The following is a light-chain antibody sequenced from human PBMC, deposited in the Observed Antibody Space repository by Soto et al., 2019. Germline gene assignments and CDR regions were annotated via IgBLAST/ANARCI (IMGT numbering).Light chain of an antibody. V-gene: IGKV3-11*01. CDR1: QSVSSY. Sequence: EIVLTQSPATLSLSPGERATLSCRASQSVSSYLAWSQQKPGQAPRLLIYDASNRATGIPARCSGSGSGTDFTLTISSLEPEDFAVYYWQQRSNWLTFGQGTRLEIK. CDR2: DAS. CDR3: QQRSNWLT. J-gene: IGKJ5*01.